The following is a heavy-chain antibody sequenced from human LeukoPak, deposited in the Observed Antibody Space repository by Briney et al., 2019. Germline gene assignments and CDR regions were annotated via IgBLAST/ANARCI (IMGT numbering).Heavy chain of an antibody. V-gene: IGHV1-69*04. D-gene: IGHD3-22*01. CDR1: GGTFINYA. J-gene: IGHJ4*02. Sequence: GASVTVSFKSSGGTFINYAISWVRQAPGQGREWMGRIIPILGIANYAQKFQGRVTITADKSTSTAYMELSSLRSEDTAVYYCARDSSKWLHDYWGQGTLVTVSS. CDR3: ARDSSKWLHDY. CDR2: IIPILGIA.